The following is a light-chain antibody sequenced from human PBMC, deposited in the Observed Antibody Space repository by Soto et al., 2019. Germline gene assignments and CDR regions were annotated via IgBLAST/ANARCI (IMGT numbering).Light chain of an antibody. CDR1: SSDVGGYNY. V-gene: IGLV2-14*01. Sequence: QSALTQPASVSGSPGQSITISCTGTSSDVGGYNYVSWYQQHPGKAPKLMIYDVSNRPSGVSNRFSGSKSGNTASLTISGLQAEDEADYYCSSYTSGSTSYVVFGGGTQLTVL. CDR3: SSYTSGSTSYVV. CDR2: DVS. J-gene: IGLJ2*01.